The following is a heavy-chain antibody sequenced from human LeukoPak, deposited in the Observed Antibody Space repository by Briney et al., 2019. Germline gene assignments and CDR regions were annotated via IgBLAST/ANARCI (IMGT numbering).Heavy chain of an antibody. V-gene: IGHV2-5*02. D-gene: IGHD3-22*01. CDR1: GFSLSTSGVG. J-gene: IGHJ5*02. CDR2: IYWDDDK. CDR3: GRHYYDSSGHPP. Sequence: SGPTLVNPTQTLTLTCTFSGFSLSTSGVGVGWIRQPPGKVLEWLALIYWDDDKRYSPSLKSRLTITKDTSKNQVVLTMTNMDPVDTATYYCGRHYYDSSGHPPWGQGTLVTVSS.